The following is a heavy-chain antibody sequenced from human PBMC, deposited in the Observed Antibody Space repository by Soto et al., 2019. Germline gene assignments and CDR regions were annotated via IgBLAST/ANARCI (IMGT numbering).Heavy chain of an antibody. CDR3: ARDVGYCTNGVCGCFDP. CDR1: GYTFTSYA. Sequence: GASVKVSCKASGYTFTSYAMHWVRQAPGQRLEWMGWINAGNGNTKYSQKFQGRVTITRDTSASTAYMELSSLRSEDTAVYYCARDVGYCTNGVCGCFDPWGQGTLVTVSS. J-gene: IGHJ5*02. D-gene: IGHD2-8*01. CDR2: INAGNGNT. V-gene: IGHV1-3*01.